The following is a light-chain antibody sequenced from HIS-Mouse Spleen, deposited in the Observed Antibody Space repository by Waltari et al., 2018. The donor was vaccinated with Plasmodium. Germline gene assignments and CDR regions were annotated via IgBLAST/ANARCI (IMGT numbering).Light chain of an antibody. Sequence: SYELTQPPSVSVFPGQTARITCSGDALPTTDAYWYQQKSGQAPVLVIYEDSKRTSGIPERFSGSSSGTMATLTISGAQVEDEADYYCYSTDSSGNHRVFGGGTKLTVL. CDR1: ALPTTD. CDR2: EDS. CDR3: YSTDSSGNHRV. V-gene: IGLV3-10*01. J-gene: IGLJ3*02.